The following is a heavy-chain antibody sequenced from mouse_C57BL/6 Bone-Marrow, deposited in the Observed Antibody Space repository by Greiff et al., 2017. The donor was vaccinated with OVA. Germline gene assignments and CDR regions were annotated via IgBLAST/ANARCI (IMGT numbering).Heavy chain of an antibody. D-gene: IGHD3-1*01. V-gene: IGHV1-55*01. J-gene: IGHJ2*01. CDR1: GYTFTSYW. CDR3: ARRGLL. Sequence: QVQLQQPGAELVKPGASVTMSCNASGYTFTSYWITWLKQRPGQDLVWSGDFYPDSGSTNYNEKFKSKTTLTVDTSTSTAYMQVSSLTSEDSAVYYCARRGLLRGQGTTLTVSS. CDR2: FYPDSGST.